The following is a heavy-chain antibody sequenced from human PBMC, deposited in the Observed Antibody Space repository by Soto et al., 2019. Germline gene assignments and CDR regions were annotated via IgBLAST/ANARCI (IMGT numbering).Heavy chain of an antibody. CDR1: GFTFSTNP. D-gene: IGHD6-13*01. J-gene: IGHJ4*02. Sequence: EVQLLESGGGLVQPGGSQTLSCAASGFTFSTNPMSWFRQPQGKGMGGVSAIRGGGIDRFYPDSVKGRFTLSRDNSRNTLYLHMNSLRAEDTAVHYCARSLFIAATDTEPFDSWGQGALVTVSS. V-gene: IGHV3-23*01. CDR3: ARSLFIAATDTEPFDS. CDR2: IRGGGIDR.